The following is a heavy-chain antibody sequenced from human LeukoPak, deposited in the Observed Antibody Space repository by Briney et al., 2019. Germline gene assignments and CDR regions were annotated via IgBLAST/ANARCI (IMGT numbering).Heavy chain of an antibody. CDR3: ARWVVKAVAEGSDY. V-gene: IGHV1-18*01. D-gene: IGHD6-19*01. Sequence: ASVKVSCTASGYTFTSYGISWVRQAPGQGLEWMGWISAYNGNTNYAQKLQGRVTMTTDTSTSTAYMELRSLRSDDPAGYYCARWVVKAVAEGSDYWGQGTLVTVSS. J-gene: IGHJ4*02. CDR1: GYTFTSYG. CDR2: ISAYNGNT.